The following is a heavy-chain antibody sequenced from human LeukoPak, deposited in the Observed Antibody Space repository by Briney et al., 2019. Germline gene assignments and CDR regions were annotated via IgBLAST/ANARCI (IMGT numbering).Heavy chain of an antibody. D-gene: IGHD2-2*01. CDR1: GGSISSYY. J-gene: IGHJ6*03. CDR3: ARTLDRYCSSTSCPGDYYYYMDV. V-gene: IGHV4-4*07. Sequence: SETLSLTCTVSGGSISSYYWSWIRQPAGKGLEWIGRIYTSGSTNYNPSLKSRVTMSVDTSKNQFSLKLSSVTAADTAVYYCARTLDRYCSSTSCPGDYYYYMDVWGKGTTVTVSS. CDR2: IYTSGST.